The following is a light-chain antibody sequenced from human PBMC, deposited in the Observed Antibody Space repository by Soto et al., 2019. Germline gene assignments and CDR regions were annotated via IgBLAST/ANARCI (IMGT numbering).Light chain of an antibody. CDR2: EGS. Sequence: QSVLTQPPSVSGSPGQSVSISCTGTSSDVGSYNGVSWYQQPPGTAPRLIIYEGSTRPSGVPDRFSGSKSGNTASLTISGPQAEDEADYYCNSYTLSGTYVFGTGTKVTVL. V-gene: IGLV2-18*02. CDR3: NSYTLSGTYV. J-gene: IGLJ1*01. CDR1: SSDVGSYNG.